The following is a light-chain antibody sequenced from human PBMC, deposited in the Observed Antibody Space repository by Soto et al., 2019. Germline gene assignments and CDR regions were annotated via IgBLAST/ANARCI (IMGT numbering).Light chain of an antibody. CDR1: QSVSST. CDR2: EAS. V-gene: IGKV3-15*01. J-gene: IGKJ5*01. CDR3: HQYDNRPRT. Sequence: EILLTQSPATLSVSPGESTTLSCRASQSVSSTVAWYQLKPGQSPRLLIYEASTRATGVPDRFSGSGSGTEFTLTISRLQSEDFAVYYCHQYDNRPRTFGQGTRVE.